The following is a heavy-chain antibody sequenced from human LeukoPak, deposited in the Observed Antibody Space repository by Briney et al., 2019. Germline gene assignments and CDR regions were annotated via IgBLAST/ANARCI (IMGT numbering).Heavy chain of an antibody. CDR2: IYYSGST. V-gene: IGHV4-59*08. D-gene: IGHD3-3*01. Sequence: SETLSLTCAVYGGSFSGYYWSWIRQPPGKGLEWIGYIYYSGSTNYNPSLKSRVTISVDTSKNQFSLKLSSVTAADTAVYYCATHRYYDFWSGYSHNYGMDVWGQGTTVTVSS. CDR3: ATHRYYDFWSGYSHNYGMDV. CDR1: GGSFSGYY. J-gene: IGHJ6*02.